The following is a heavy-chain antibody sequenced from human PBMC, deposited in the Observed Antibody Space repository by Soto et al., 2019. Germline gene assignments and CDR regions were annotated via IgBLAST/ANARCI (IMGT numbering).Heavy chain of an antibody. CDR2: INSDGSVS. J-gene: IGHJ6*03. V-gene: IGHV3-74*02. CDR1: GFTFSNYW. CDR3: ARGDCVGGTCYSLAGSFYYYMDV. D-gene: IGHD2-15*01. Sequence: EVQLVESGGGLVQPGGSLRLSCAASGFTFSNYWMYWVRQAPGKGLEWVSRINSDGSVSSYADSVKGRLTISRDNVKNTLYLQMACLRAEVTAVYYCARGDCVGGTCYSLAGSFYYYMDVWGKGTTVTVFS.